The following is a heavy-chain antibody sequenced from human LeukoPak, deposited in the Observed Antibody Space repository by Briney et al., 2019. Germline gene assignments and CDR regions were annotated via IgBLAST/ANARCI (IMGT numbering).Heavy chain of an antibody. CDR2: IIPIFGTA. V-gene: IGHV1-69*06. Sequence: SVKVSCKASGGTFSSYAISWVRQAPGQGLEWMGGIIPIFGTANYAQKFQGRVTITADKSTSTACMELSSLRSEDTAVYYCARGSCSGGSCSTGYNWFDPWGQGTLVTVSS. CDR1: GGTFSSYA. J-gene: IGHJ5*02. CDR3: ARGSCSGGSCSTGYNWFDP. D-gene: IGHD2-15*01.